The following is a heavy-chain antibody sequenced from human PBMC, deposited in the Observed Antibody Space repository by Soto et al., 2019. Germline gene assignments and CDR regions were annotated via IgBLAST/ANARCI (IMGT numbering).Heavy chain of an antibody. Sequence: VQLVQSGAEVKKPGASVKVSCKASGYTFTSYDINWVRQATGQGLEWMGWMNPNSGNTGYAQKFQGRVTMTRNTSISTAYMELSSLRSEDTAVYYCARMKVVVETYYFDYWGQGTLVTVSS. CDR2: MNPNSGNT. D-gene: IGHD2-15*01. CDR3: ARMKVVVETYYFDY. CDR1: GYTFTSYD. J-gene: IGHJ4*02. V-gene: IGHV1-8*01.